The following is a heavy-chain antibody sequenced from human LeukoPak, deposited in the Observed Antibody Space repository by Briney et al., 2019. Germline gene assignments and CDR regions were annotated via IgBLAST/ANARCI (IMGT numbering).Heavy chain of an antibody. CDR2: IYYSGST. CDR3: AAYSYGFDY. V-gene: IGHV4-59*12. D-gene: IGHD5-18*01. J-gene: IGHJ4*02. CDR1: GGSISSYY. Sequence: KTSETLSLTCTVSGGSISSYYWSWIRQPPGKGLEWIGYIYYSGSTKYNPSLKSRVTISVDTSKNQFSLKLSSVTAADTAVYYCAAYSYGFDYWGQGTLVTVSS.